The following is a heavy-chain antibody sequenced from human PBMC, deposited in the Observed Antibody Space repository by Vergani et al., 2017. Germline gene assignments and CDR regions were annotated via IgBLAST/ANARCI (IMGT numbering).Heavy chain of an antibody. CDR2: ISGSGGST. J-gene: IGHJ4*02. Sequence: EVQLLESGGGLVQPGGSLRLSCAASGFTFSSYAMSWVRQAPGKGLEWVSAISGSGGSTYYADSVKGRFTISRDNSKNTLYLQMNSLRAEDTAVYYCAXSYYDILTGYQGGYWGQGTLVTVSS. CDR1: GFTFSSYA. D-gene: IGHD3-9*01. CDR3: AXSYYDILTGYQGGY. V-gene: IGHV3-23*01.